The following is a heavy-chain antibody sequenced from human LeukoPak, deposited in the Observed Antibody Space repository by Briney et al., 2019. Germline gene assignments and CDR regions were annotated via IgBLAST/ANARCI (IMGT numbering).Heavy chain of an antibody. J-gene: IGHJ4*02. CDR1: GGSFSGYY. CDR3: ARGSLAAGFDY. V-gene: IGHV4-34*01. CDR2: INHSGST. D-gene: IGHD6-13*01. Sequence: SETLSLTCAVYGGSFSGYYWSWIRQPPGKGLEWIGEINHSGSTNYNPSLKSRVTISVDTYKNQFSLKLSSVTAADTAVYYCARGSLAAGFDYWGQGTLVTVSS.